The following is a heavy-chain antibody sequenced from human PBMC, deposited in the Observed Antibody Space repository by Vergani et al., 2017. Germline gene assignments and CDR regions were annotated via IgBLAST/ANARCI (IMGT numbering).Heavy chain of an antibody. CDR1: GYSISSGYY. CDR3: ASSTPSGESDWFDP. Sequence: QVQLQESGPGLVKPSETLSLTCAVSGYSISSGYYWGWFRQPPGKGLEWIGSIYHSGSTYYNPSLKSRVTISVDTSKNQFSLKLSSVTAADTAVYYCASSTPSGESDWFDPWGQGTLVTVSS. CDR2: IYHSGST. D-gene: IGHD2-2*01. J-gene: IGHJ5*02. V-gene: IGHV4-38-2*01.